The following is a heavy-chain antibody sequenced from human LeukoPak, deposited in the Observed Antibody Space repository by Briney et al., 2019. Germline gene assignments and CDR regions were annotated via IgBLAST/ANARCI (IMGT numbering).Heavy chain of an antibody. CDR3: AKDNRWGRGYYSHDY. J-gene: IGHJ4*02. CDR1: GFAFNMYA. CDR2: ISSSGSTI. Sequence: GGSLSLSCAASGFAFNMYAMRWVRQAPGKGLEWVSYISSSGSTIYADSVKGRFTISRDNAKNSLYLQMNSLRAEDTAVYYCAKDNRWGRGYYSHDYWGQGTLVTVSS. D-gene: IGHD3-22*01. V-gene: IGHV3-48*03.